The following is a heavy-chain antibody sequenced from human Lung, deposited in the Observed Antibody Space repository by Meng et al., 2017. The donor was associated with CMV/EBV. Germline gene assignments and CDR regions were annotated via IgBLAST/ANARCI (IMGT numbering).Heavy chain of an antibody. D-gene: IGHD6-6*01. CDR1: GFTFSDYY. CDR3: ASRATGYSSSYIDY. V-gene: IGHV3-11*04. Sequence: GESLKISCAASGFTFSDYYMSWIRQAPGKGLEWVSYISSSGSTIYYADSVKGRFTISRDNAKNSLYLQMNSLRAEDTAVYYCASRATGYSSSYIDYWGQRTLVTVSS. J-gene: IGHJ4*02. CDR2: ISSSGSTI.